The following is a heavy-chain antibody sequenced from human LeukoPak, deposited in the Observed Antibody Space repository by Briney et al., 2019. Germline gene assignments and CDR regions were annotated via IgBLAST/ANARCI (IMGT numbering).Heavy chain of an antibody. V-gene: IGHV6-1*01. J-gene: IGHJ3*02. D-gene: IGHD3-22*01. Sequence: SQTLSLTCAISGDSVSSNSAAWNWIRQSPSRGLEWLGRTYYRSKWYNDYAVSVKSRITINPDTSKNQFSLQLNSVTPEDTAVYYCARDPGRLGYDSSGYPFDAFDIWGQGTMVTVSS. CDR1: GDSVSSNSAA. CDR2: TYYRSKWYN. CDR3: ARDPGRLGYDSSGYPFDAFDI.